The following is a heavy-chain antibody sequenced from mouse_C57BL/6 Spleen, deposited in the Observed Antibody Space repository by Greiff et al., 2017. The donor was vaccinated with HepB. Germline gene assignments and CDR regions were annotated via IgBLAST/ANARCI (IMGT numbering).Heavy chain of an antibody. J-gene: IGHJ3*01. CDR1: GYTFTDYE. Sequence: VQLQQSGAELVRPGASVTLSCKASGYTFTDYEMHWVKQTPVHGLEWIGAIDPETGGTAYNQKFKGKAILTADKSSSTAYMELRSLTSEDSAVYDCTGEGVMVTTWFAYWGQGTLVTVSA. CDR3: TGEGVMVTTWFAY. CDR2: IDPETGGT. V-gene: IGHV1-15*01. D-gene: IGHD2-1*01.